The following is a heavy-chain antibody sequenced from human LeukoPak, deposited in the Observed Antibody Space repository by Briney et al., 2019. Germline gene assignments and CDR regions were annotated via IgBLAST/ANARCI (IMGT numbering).Heavy chain of an antibody. CDR1: SGSFSSYY. Sequence: SETLSLTCTVSSGSFSSYYWNWIRQPAGKGLEWIGRIYITGSTNYNPSLKSRVTMSVDTSKNQFSLKLSSMTAADTAVYYCAREGDYYDSSGYYPLLNNDAFDIWGQGTMVTVSS. D-gene: IGHD3-22*01. CDR3: AREGDYYDSSGYYPLLNNDAFDI. V-gene: IGHV4-4*07. CDR2: IYITGST. J-gene: IGHJ3*02.